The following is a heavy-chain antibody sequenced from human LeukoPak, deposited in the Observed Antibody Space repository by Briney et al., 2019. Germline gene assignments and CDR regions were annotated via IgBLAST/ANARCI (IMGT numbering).Heavy chain of an antibody. CDR1: GGSFSGYY. J-gene: IGHJ4*02. CDR3: ARGRNYDYVWGSYRPNYFDY. Sequence: APETLSLTCAVYGGSFSGYYWSWIRQPPGKGLEWIGEIDHSGSTNYNPSLKSRVTISVDTSKNQFSLKLSSVTAADTAVYSCARGRNYDYVWGSYRPNYFDYWGQGTLVTVSS. CDR2: IDHSGST. D-gene: IGHD3-16*02. V-gene: IGHV4-34*01.